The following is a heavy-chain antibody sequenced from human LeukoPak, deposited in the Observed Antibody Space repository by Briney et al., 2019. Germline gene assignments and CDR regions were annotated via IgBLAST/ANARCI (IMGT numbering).Heavy chain of an antibody. Sequence: GGSLRLSCAASGFTFSSYEMNWVRQAPGKGLEWVSYISSSGNTIHYADSVKGRFTISRDNAKNSLYLQMNSLRAEDTAVYYCARDTSKLGELSPKDYWGQGTLVTVSS. CDR3: ARDTSKLGELSPKDY. V-gene: IGHV3-48*03. CDR1: GFTFSSYE. J-gene: IGHJ4*02. CDR2: ISSSGNTI. D-gene: IGHD3-16*02.